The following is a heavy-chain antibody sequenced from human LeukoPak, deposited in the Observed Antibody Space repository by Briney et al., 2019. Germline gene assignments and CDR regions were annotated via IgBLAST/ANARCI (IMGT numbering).Heavy chain of an antibody. J-gene: IGHJ4*02. Sequence: SETLSLTCAVYGGSFSGYHWNWIRQPPGRGLEWIGEIDHSGSTNYNPSLKSRVTISVDTSKNQFPLNLSSVTAADTAVYFCARGVRIAVAAPHLNYWGQGTLVTVSS. V-gene: IGHV4-34*01. CDR1: GGSFSGYH. D-gene: IGHD6-19*01. CDR3: ARGVRIAVAAPHLNY. CDR2: IDHSGST.